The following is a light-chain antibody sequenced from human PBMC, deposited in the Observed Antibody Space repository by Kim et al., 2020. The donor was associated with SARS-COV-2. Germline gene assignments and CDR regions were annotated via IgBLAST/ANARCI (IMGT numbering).Light chain of an antibody. CDR2: DAS. V-gene: IGKV3-11*01. J-gene: IGKJ1*01. CDR3: QQRSIWPRT. Sequence: LSPGERATRACRASQSVSSYLAWYQQKPGQAPRLLIYDASNRATGIPARFSGSGSGTDFTLTISSLEPEDFAVYYCQQRSIWPRTFGQGTKVDIK. CDR1: QSVSSY.